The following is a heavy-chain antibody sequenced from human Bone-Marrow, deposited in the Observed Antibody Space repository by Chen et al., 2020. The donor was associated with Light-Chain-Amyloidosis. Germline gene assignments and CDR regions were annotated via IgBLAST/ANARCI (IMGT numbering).Heavy chain of an antibody. V-gene: IGHV1-69*01. Sequence: QVQLVQSGAEVKKPGSSVKVSCKASGGTFSSYAISWVRQAPGQGLEWMGGLIPIFGPANYAQKFQCRVTITADESTSTAYMELSSLRSEDTAVYYWARARLQYSSGWPFDYWGQGTLVTVSS. CDR1: GGTFSSYA. J-gene: IGHJ4*02. D-gene: IGHD6-19*01. CDR2: LIPIFGPA. CDR3: ARARLQYSSGWPFDY.